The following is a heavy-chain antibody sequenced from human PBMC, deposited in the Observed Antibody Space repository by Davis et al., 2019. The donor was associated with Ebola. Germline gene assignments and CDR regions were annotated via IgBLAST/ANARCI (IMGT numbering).Heavy chain of an antibody. Sequence: GESLKISCAASGFTFSSYSMNWVRQAPGKGLEWVSSISSSSSYIYYADSVKGRFTISRDNAKNSLYLQMNSLRAEDTAVYYCASYGEELERHGMGYYYYGMDVWGQGTTVTVSS. V-gene: IGHV3-21*01. CDR3: ASYGEELERHGMGYYYYGMDV. D-gene: IGHD1-1*01. CDR2: ISSSSSYI. J-gene: IGHJ6*02. CDR1: GFTFSSYS.